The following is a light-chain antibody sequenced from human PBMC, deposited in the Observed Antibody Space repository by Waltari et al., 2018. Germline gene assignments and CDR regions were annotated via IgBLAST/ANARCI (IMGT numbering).Light chain of an antibody. J-gene: IGLJ3*02. V-gene: IGLV1-40*01. CDR3: QSYDTSLSVV. CDR1: GPNIRAGYD. CDR2: GST. Sequence: QSVLTQPPSVSGAPGQRVTISCTGSGPNIRAGYDVHWYQQLPRAAPKLLIYGSTSRPLGVPARCFGSTSGTSASLAITGLQAEDEADYYCQSYDTSLSVVFGGGTKLTVL.